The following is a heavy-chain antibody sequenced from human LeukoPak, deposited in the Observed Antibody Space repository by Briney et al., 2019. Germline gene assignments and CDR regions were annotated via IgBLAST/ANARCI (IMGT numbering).Heavy chain of an antibody. CDR2: IIPIFGTA. CDR1: GGTFSSYA. CDR3: ATLLPAATWFDP. D-gene: IGHD2-2*01. J-gene: IGHJ5*02. V-gene: IGHV1-69*13. Sequence: SVKVSCKASGGTFSSYAISWVRQAPGQGLEWMGGIIPIFGTANYAQKFQGRVTITADESTSTAYMELSSLRSEDTVVYYCATLLPAATWFDPWGPGTLVTFSS.